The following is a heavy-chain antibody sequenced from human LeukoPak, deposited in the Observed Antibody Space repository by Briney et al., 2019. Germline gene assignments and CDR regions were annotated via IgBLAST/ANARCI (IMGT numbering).Heavy chain of an antibody. CDR1: GGSISSSSYY. D-gene: IGHD3-16*01. CDR2: IYYSGST. J-gene: IGHJ4*02. Sequence: SETLSLTCTVSGGSISSSSYYWGWIRQPPGKGLEWIGSIYYSGSTYYNPSLKSRVTISVDTSKNQFSLKLSSVTAADTAVYYCARDGLGYYFDYWGQGTLVTVSS. V-gene: IGHV4-39*07. CDR3: ARDGLGYYFDY.